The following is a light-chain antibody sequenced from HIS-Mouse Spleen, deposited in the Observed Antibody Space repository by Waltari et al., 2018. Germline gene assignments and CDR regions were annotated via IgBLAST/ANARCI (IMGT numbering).Light chain of an antibody. V-gene: IGKV3-15*01. Sequence: VSPGERATLSCRASQSVSSNLAWYQQKPGQAPRLLIYGASTRATGIPARFSGSGSGTEFTLTISSMQSEDFAVYYCQQYNNWPPWTFGQGTKVEIK. CDR3: QQYNNWPPWT. CDR1: QSVSSN. J-gene: IGKJ1*01. CDR2: GAS.